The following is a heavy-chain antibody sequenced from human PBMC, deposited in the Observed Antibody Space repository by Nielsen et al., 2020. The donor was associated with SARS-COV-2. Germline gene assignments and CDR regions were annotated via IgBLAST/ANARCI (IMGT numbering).Heavy chain of an antibody. Sequence: GGSLRLSCVASGFTFSNYVMNWVRQAPGKGLEWVSAISESGGATYYTDSVKRRFTISRDNSRNTLYLEMNSLRADDTAVYYCAKHEGEDWGQGTLVTVSS. CDR3: AKHEGED. J-gene: IGHJ4*02. D-gene: IGHD3-10*01. V-gene: IGHV3-23*01. CDR2: ISESGGAT. CDR1: GFTFSNYV.